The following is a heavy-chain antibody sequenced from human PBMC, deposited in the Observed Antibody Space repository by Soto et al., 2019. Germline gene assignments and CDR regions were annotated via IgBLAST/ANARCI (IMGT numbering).Heavy chain of an antibody. D-gene: IGHD1-26*01. CDR1: DFDFTYYG. J-gene: IGHJ6*02. CDR3: AREGAWSGDRDRNHYYYYGMDV. CDR2: ISGFNGNT. Sequence: VQLVQSGAEVKRPGASVKVSCEASDFDFTYYGISWVRQAPGQGLEWMGWISGFNGNTKFAQKLQGRVTLTADTSTSTAYMELRSLRSDDTAVYYCAREGAWSGDRDRNHYYYYGMDVWGQGTTVNVSS. V-gene: IGHV1-18*04.